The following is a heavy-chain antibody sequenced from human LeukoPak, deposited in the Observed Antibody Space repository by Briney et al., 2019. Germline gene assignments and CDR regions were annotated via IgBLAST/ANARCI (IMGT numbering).Heavy chain of an antibody. Sequence: SVKVSCKASGGTFSNYAISWVRQAPGQGLEWMGRIIPILGIANYAQKFQGRVTITADKSTSTAYMELSSLRSEDTAVYYCARVGVAGRGFLDYWGQGTLVTVSS. CDR1: GGTFSNYA. J-gene: IGHJ4*02. V-gene: IGHV1-69*04. D-gene: IGHD6-19*01. CDR3: ARVGVAGRGFLDY. CDR2: IIPILGIA.